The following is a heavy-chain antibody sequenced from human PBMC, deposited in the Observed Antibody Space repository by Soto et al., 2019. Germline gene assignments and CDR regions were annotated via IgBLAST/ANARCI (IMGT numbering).Heavy chain of an antibody. Sequence: SETLSLTCAFYGWSFSGYYWTWIRQPPGTGLEWIGEINHSGSTNYNPSLKSRVTISVDTSKNQFSLRLTSVTAADTAVYYCAGQSYYDSNPFYPFDYWGQGTLVTVSS. CDR3: AGQSYYDSNPFYPFDY. CDR1: GWSFSGYY. V-gene: IGHV4-34*01. CDR2: INHSGST. D-gene: IGHD3-22*01. J-gene: IGHJ4*02.